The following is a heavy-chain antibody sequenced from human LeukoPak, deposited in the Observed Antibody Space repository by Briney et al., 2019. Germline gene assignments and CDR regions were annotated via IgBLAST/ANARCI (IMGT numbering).Heavy chain of an antibody. V-gene: IGHV4-34*01. CDR2: INHSGST. CDR1: GGSFSGYY. CDR3: ARGGDGMDV. Sequence: SETLSLTCAVYGGSFSGYYWSWIRLPPGKGLEWIGEINHSGSTNYNPSLKSRVTISVDTSKNQFSLKLSSVTAADTAVYYCARGGDGMDVWGQGTTVTVSS. J-gene: IGHJ6*02.